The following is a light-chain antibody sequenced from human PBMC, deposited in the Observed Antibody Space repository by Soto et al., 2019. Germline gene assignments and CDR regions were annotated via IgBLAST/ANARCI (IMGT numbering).Light chain of an antibody. J-gene: IGLJ3*02. V-gene: IGLV2-14*01. CDR1: STDVGGYNY. CDR3: ISYTTISTLEV. CDR2: EVS. Sequence: QSVLTQPASVSGSPGQSITISCTGTSTDVGGYNYVSWYQQHPGKAPKLMIYEVSNRPSGVSNRFSGSKSGNTASLTISWLQAEDEADYYCISYTTISTLEVFGGGTKLTVL.